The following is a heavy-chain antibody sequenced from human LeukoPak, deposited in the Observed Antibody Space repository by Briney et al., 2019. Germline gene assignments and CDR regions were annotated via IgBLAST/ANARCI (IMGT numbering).Heavy chain of an antibody. CDR1: GFTFDDYA. J-gene: IGHJ4*02. CDR2: ISWNSGSI. Sequence: GRSLRLSCAASGFTFDDYAMHWVRQAPGKGLEWVSGISWNSGSIGYADSVKGRFTISRDNAKNSLYLQMNSLRAEDTALYYCAKDISTRGIAVADYWGQGTLVTVSS. D-gene: IGHD6-13*01. V-gene: IGHV3-9*01. CDR3: AKDISTRGIAVADY.